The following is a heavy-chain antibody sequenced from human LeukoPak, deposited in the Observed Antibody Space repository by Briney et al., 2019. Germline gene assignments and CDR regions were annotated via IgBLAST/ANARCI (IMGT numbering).Heavy chain of an antibody. V-gene: IGHV3-9*01. J-gene: IGHJ6*04. CDR2: ISWQSRTR. CDR3: VKDRDFWIGLDV. D-gene: IGHD3-3*01. CDR1: RFFFSDYV. Sequence: GRSLRLSCVASRFFFSDYVIHWVRQVPGQGLEWVSGISWQSRTRKYADSVRGRFTISSAYAKNSLYLPLNRLILAATTLYYFVKDRDFWIGLDVWGEGAMVTVST.